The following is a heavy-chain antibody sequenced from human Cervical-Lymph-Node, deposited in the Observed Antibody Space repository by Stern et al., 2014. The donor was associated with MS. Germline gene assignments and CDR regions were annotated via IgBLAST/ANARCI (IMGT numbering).Heavy chain of an antibody. CDR2: IGYDGNKK. CDR3: ARGNWNYEGMGY. CDR1: GFTFSNYG. D-gene: IGHD1-7*01. V-gene: IGHV3-33*01. J-gene: IGHJ4*02. Sequence: QVQLVESGGGVVQPGRSLRLSCAASGFTFSNYGMHWVRQAPGKGLEWLAVIGYDGNKKYYADSVKGRFTISRDNSKNTLFLQMSSLTAEDTAVYYCARGNWNYEGMGYWGQGTRVTVSS.